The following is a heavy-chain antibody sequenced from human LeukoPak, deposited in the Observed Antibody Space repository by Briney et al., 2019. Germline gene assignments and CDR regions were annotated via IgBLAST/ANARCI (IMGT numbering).Heavy chain of an antibody. CDR2: INTNTGNP. Sequence: ASVKVSCKASGYTFTSYAMNWVRQDPGQGLEWMGWINTNTGNPTYAQGFTGRFVFSLDTSVSTAYLQISSLKAEDTAVYYCATLGLGGYCSGGSCYPLTVDYWGQGTLVTVSS. V-gene: IGHV7-4-1*02. CDR3: ATLGLGGYCSGGSCYPLTVDY. CDR1: GYTFTSYA. D-gene: IGHD2-15*01. J-gene: IGHJ4*02.